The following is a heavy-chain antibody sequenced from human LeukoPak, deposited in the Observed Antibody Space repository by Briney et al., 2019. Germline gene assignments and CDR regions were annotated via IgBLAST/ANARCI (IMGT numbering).Heavy chain of an antibody. CDR1: GFTVSSNY. J-gene: IGHJ4*02. Sequence: GGSLRLSCAASGFTVSSNYMSWVRQAPGKGLEWVSVIYSGGSTYYADSVKGRFTISRDNSKNTLYLQMNSLRAEDTAVYYCARGGTYYYDSSGYYSNYWGQGTLVTVSS. CDR3: ARGGTYYYDSSGYYSNY. CDR2: IYSGGST. D-gene: IGHD3-22*01. V-gene: IGHV3-66*01.